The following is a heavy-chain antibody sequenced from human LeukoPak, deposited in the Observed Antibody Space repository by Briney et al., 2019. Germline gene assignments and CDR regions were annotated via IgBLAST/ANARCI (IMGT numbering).Heavy chain of an antibody. CDR2: ISYDGSNK. J-gene: IGHJ3*02. D-gene: IGHD1-26*01. CDR1: GFTFSSYA. CDR3: ARDDRELLDAFDI. Sequence: PGGSLRLSCAASGFTFSSYAMHWVRQAPGKGLEWVAVISYDGSNKYYADSVKGRFTISRDNSKNTLYLQMNSLRAEDTAVYYCARDDRELLDAFDIWGQGTMVTVSS. V-gene: IGHV3-30-3*01.